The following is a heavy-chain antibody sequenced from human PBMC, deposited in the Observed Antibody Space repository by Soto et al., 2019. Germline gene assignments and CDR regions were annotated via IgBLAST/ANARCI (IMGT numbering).Heavy chain of an antibody. CDR2: ISYDGSNK. CDR3: ARGMVRGVIITEFDY. CDR1: GFTFSSYA. V-gene: IGHV3-30-3*01. J-gene: IGHJ4*02. Sequence: QVQLVESGGGVVQPGRSLRLSCAASGFTFSSYAMHWVRQAPGKGLEWVAVISYDGSNKYYADSVKGRFTISRDNSKNTLYLQMNSLRAEDTAVYYCARGMVRGVIITEFDYWGQRTLVTVSS. D-gene: IGHD3-10*01.